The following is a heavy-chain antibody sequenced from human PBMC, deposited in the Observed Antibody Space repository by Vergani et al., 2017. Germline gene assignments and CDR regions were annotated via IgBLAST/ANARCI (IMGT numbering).Heavy chain of an antibody. CDR1: GFSLNTRGVS. Sequence: QITLMESGPTLVKPTQTLTLTCTFSGFSLNTRGVSVAWIRQPPGKALDWLALIYWNDDQHYSPSLNNRVTITKDTSKTQVVLTMTNMDYVDTGTYYCVYRKTECGTTCCLYPFYCSYYMVGWGEGTTVTVSS. V-gene: IGHV2-5*04. D-gene: IGHD1-7*01. CDR2: IYWNDDQ. J-gene: IGHJ6*03. CDR3: VYRKTECGTTCCLYPFYCSYYMVG.